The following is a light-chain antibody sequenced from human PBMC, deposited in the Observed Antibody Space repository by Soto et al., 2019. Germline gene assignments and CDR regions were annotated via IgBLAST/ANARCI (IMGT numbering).Light chain of an antibody. CDR2: DAS. CDR3: QQYARPPFA. CDR1: QSFSSSY. Sequence: EIVLTQSPGTLSLSPGERATLSCRASQSFSSSYLAWYQQKPGQAPRLLIYDASSRATGIPDRVSGSGSGTDFTLTISRLEPEDFAVYYCQQYARPPFAFGQGTKVDIK. V-gene: IGKV3-20*01. J-gene: IGKJ2*01.